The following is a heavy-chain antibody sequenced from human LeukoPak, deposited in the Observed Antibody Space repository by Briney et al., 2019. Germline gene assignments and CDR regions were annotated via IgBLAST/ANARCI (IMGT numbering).Heavy chain of an antibody. J-gene: IGHJ4*01. Sequence: EASVKVSCTASGYTFTSYDINWVRQAPGQGLEWMGWMNANSANTGYAQKFQGRVTMTRDTSIRTAYMELTSLASEDTAMYYCARGRYDILTGYRLIDYCGHGTLVTVSS. CDR2: MNANSANT. CDR1: GYTFTSYD. CDR3: ARGRYDILTGYRLIDY. V-gene: IGHV1-8*01. D-gene: IGHD3-9*01.